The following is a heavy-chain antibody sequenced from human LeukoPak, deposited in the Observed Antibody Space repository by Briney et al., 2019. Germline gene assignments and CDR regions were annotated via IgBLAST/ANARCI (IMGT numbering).Heavy chain of an antibody. J-gene: IGHJ4*02. CDR1: GYTFTSYD. D-gene: IGHD3-22*01. Sequence: ASVKVSCKASGYTFTSYDINWVRQATGQGLEWMGWMNPNSGNTGYAQKFQGRVTITRNTSISTAYMELSSLRSEDTAVYYCARETAAGGYYYDSSGYYYHFDYWGQGTLVTVSS. CDR3: ARETAAGGYYYDSSGYYYHFDY. CDR2: MNPNSGNT. V-gene: IGHV1-8*03.